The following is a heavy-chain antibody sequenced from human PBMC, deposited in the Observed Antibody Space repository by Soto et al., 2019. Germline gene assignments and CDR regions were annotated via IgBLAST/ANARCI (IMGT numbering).Heavy chain of an antibody. Sequence: GGSLRLSCTASGFTFGDYAMSWFRQAPGKGLEWVGFIRSKAYGGTTEYAASVKGRFTISRDDSKSIAYLQMNSLKTEGTAVYYCTRDQVPEYSSSITYYYYGMDVWGQGTTVTVSS. CDR1: GFTFGDYA. J-gene: IGHJ6*02. D-gene: IGHD6-6*01. CDR2: IRSKAYGGTT. CDR3: TRDQVPEYSSSITYYYYGMDV. V-gene: IGHV3-49*03.